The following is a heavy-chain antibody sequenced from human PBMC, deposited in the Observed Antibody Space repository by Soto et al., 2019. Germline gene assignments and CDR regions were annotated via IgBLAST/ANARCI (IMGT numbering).Heavy chain of an antibody. CDR1: GFTFSSYG. CDR3: AKDRRPNYYYGMDV. D-gene: IGHD6-25*01. CDR2: ISYDGSNK. Sequence: QVQLVESGGGVVQPGRSLRLSCAASGFTFSSYGMHWVRQAPGEGLEWVAVISYDGSNKYYADSVKGRFTISRDNSKNTLYLQMNSLRDEDTAVYYCAKDRRPNYYYGMDVWGQGTTVTVSS. J-gene: IGHJ6*02. V-gene: IGHV3-30*18.